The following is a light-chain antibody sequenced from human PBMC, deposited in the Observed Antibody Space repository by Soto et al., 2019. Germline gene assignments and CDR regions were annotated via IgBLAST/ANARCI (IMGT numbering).Light chain of an antibody. CDR2: DAS. CDR1: QSVSSY. Sequence: EIVLTQSPATLSLSPGERATLSCRASQSVSSYLAWYQQKPGQAPRLLIYDASTRATGIPARFSGSGSGTDFTLTISSLEPEDFAVYYCQQRRNWPPKYTFGQGTKLEIK. J-gene: IGKJ2*01. CDR3: QQRRNWPPKYT. V-gene: IGKV3-11*01.